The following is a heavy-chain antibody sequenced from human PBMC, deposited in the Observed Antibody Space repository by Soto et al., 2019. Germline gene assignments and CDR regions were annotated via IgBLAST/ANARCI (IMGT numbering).Heavy chain of an antibody. D-gene: IGHD6-13*01. CDR3: ASEVASWYSDNYYGMDV. Sequence: QVQLVQSGAEVKKPGASVKVSCKASGYTFTGYYMHWVRQAPGQGLEWMGWINPNSGGTNYAQKFQGWVTMTRDTSISTAYMELSRLRSDDTAVYSCASEVASWYSDNYYGMDVWGQGTTVTVSS. V-gene: IGHV1-2*04. CDR1: GYTFTGYY. CDR2: INPNSGGT. J-gene: IGHJ6*02.